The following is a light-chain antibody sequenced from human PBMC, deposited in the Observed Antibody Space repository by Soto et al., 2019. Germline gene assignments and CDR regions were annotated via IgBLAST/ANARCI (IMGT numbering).Light chain of an antibody. CDR2: EVS. J-gene: IGLJ1*01. V-gene: IGLV2-14*01. CDR3: ISYASSGLYV. Sequence: QSALTQPASVSGSPGQSITISCTGTSTDVGAYTYVSWYQQHPGKAPKVIIFEVSHRPSGVSDRFSASKSGNTASLTISGLQADDEADYYCISYASSGLYVFGTGTKLTVL. CDR1: STDVGAYTY.